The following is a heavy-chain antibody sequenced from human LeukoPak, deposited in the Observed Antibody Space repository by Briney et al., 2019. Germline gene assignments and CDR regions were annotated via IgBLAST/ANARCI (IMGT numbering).Heavy chain of an antibody. J-gene: IGHJ6*03. V-gene: IGHV3-21*01. CDR3: ARAGKQLVSILPDYYYMDV. D-gene: IGHD6-6*01. Sequence: NPGGSLRLSCAASGFTFSSYSMNWVRQAPGKGLEWVSSISSSSSYIYYADSVKGRFTISRDNAKNSLYLQMNSLRAEDTAVYYCARAGKQLVSILPDYYYMDVWGKGTTVTVSS. CDR1: GFTFSSYS. CDR2: ISSSSSYI.